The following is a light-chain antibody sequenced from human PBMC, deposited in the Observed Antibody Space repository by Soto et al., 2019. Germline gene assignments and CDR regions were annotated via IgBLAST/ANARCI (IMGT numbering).Light chain of an antibody. J-gene: IGKJ2*02. Sequence: DIQMTQSPSTLSASVGDRVTITCRASQSISSWLVWYQQKPGKAPKLLIYKASSLESGVPSRFSGSGSGTEFTLTISSLQPDDFAIYYCQRYNSYPGTFGQGTKLEIK. CDR3: QRYNSYPGT. CDR1: QSISSW. V-gene: IGKV1-5*03. CDR2: KAS.